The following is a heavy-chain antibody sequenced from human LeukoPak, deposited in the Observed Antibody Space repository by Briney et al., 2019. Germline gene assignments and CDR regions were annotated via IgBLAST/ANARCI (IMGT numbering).Heavy chain of an antibody. D-gene: IGHD3-3*01. CDR1: GYTFTGYY. Sequence: ASVKVSCXASGYTFTGYYMHWVRQAPGQGLEWMGWINPNSGGTNYAQKFQGRVTMTRDTSISTAYMELSGLRSDDTAIYYCATGVGGNYDFDYWGQGTLVTVSS. J-gene: IGHJ4*02. CDR2: INPNSGGT. CDR3: ATGVGGNYDFDY. V-gene: IGHV1-2*02.